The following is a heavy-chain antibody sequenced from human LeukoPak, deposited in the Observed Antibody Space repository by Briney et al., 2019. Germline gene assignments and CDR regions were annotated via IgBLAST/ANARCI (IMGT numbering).Heavy chain of an antibody. Sequence: GGSLTLSCAASGFTFTNYWMSWVRQAPGTGLEWVANIKQDGSEKYYVDSVKGRFTISRDNAKNSLYLQMNSLRAEDTAVYYCARDIVGDHWGQGTLVTVSS. V-gene: IGHV3-7*01. CDR3: ARDIVGDH. J-gene: IGHJ4*02. D-gene: IGHD3-16*02. CDR1: GFTFTNYW. CDR2: IKQDGSEK.